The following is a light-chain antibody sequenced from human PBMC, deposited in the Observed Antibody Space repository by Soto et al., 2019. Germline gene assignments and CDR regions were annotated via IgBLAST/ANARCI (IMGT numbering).Light chain of an antibody. CDR3: AAWDDSLNGQV. V-gene: IGLV1-44*01. CDR1: RSNIGTNT. Sequence: QSVLTQPPSASGTPGQRVTISCSGSRSNIGTNTVNWYQQLPGTAPTLLIYTNNERPSGVPDRFSGSKSGTSASLAISGLQSEDEADYYCAAWDDSLNGQVFGTGTKVTV. CDR2: TNN. J-gene: IGLJ1*01.